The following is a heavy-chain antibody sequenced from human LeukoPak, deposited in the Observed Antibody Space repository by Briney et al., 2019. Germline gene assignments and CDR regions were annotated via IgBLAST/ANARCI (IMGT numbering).Heavy chain of an antibody. J-gene: IGHJ5*02. D-gene: IGHD1-14*01. Sequence: GGSLRLSCAASEFTFSNYAMNWVRQAPGKGLEWVSGISGGGGSIYYADSVKGRFTISRDNSKNTLYLQMDSLRAEDTALYYCAKGSGINHYHWIDPWGQGTLVTVSS. CDR2: ISGGGGSI. CDR3: AKGSGINHYHWIDP. V-gene: IGHV3-23*01. CDR1: EFTFSNYA.